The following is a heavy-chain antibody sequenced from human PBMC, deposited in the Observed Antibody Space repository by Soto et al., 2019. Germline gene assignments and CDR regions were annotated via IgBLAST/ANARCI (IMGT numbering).Heavy chain of an antibody. D-gene: IGHD2-15*01. J-gene: IGHJ4*02. V-gene: IGHV4-30-2*01. CDR1: GGSISSRGYS. CDR2: IYHSGST. CDR3: AIGEVVALGY. Sequence: QLQLQESGSGLVKPSQTLSLTCAVSGGSISSRGYSWSWIRQPPGKGLEWIGYIYHSGSTYYNPSLKSRVTILVDRTKNQFSLRLSSVTAADTAVYYCAIGEVVALGYWGQGTLVTVSS.